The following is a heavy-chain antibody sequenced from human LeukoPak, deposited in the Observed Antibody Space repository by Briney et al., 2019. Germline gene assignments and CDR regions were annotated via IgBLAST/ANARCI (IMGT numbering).Heavy chain of an antibody. Sequence: PGGSLRLSCAASGLTFSSYAMSWVRQAPGKGLEWVSTISSSGGSTYYADSVKGRFTISRDNSKNTLYLQMNSLRAEDTAVYYCAKVVGATTRGYFDYWGQGTLVTISS. CDR2: ISSSGGST. CDR1: GLTFSSYA. V-gene: IGHV3-23*01. D-gene: IGHD1-26*01. CDR3: AKVVGATTRGYFDY. J-gene: IGHJ4*02.